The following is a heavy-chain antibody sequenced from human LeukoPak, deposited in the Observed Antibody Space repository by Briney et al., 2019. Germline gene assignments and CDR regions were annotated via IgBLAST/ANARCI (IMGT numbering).Heavy chain of an antibody. V-gene: IGHV4-59*12. J-gene: IGHJ4*02. D-gene: IGHD2-2*01. CDR3: ARPLYQLLRNFDY. Sequence: SETLSLTCTVSGGSISSYYWSWIRQPPGKGLEWIGYIYYSGSTNYNPSLKSRVTISVDTSKNQFSLKLSSVTAADTAVYYCARPLYQLLRNFDYWGQGTLVTVSS. CDR1: GGSISSYY. CDR2: IYYSGST.